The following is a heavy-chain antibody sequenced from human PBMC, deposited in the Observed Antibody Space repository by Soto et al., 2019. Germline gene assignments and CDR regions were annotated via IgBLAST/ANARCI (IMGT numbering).Heavy chain of an antibody. D-gene: IGHD6-19*01. CDR2: GSHDGRNT. CDR3: AKGGRQWLVTSDFNY. CDR1: GFTFSDYA. V-gene: IGHV3-30*18. Sequence: VQLVESGGGVVQPGRSLRLSCAASGFTFSDYAMHWVRQAPGKGLEWVAVGSHDGRNTHYADSVKGRFTISRDSSKNTVSLEMTSLRAEDRAVYYCAKGGRQWLVTSDFNYWGQGALVTVSS. J-gene: IGHJ4*02.